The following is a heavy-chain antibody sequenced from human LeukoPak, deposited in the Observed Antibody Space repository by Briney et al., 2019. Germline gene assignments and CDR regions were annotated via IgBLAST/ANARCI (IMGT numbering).Heavy chain of an antibody. CDR2: ISSSRNYI. CDR1: GFTFSSYS. V-gene: IGHV3-21*04. Sequence: GGSLRLSCAASGFTFSSYSMNWVRQAPGKGLEWVSYISSSRNYIFYADSVKGRFTISRDNAKNSLYLQMNSLRAEDTAVYYCARGLYYYGMDVWGQGTTVTVSS. D-gene: IGHD3/OR15-3a*01. CDR3: ARGLYYYGMDV. J-gene: IGHJ6*02.